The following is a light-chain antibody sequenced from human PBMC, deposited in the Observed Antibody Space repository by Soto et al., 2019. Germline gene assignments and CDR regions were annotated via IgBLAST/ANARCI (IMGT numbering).Light chain of an antibody. CDR1: SSDVGTYNL. Sequence: QSVLTQPASVSGSPGQSITISCTGTSSDVGTYNLVSWYQQHPGNAPKLMIYEDNKRPSGISARFSGSKSGNTASLTISGLQAEDEADYYCCSYAGSYTYVFGTGTKV. J-gene: IGLJ1*01. CDR2: EDN. CDR3: CSYAGSYTYV. V-gene: IGLV2-23*01.